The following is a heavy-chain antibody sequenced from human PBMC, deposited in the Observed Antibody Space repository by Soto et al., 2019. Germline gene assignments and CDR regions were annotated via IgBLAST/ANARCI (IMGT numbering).Heavy chain of an antibody. Sequence: GSLRLSCTASGFAFNTYSMNWVRQAPGKGLEWVSSINEDSTYIYYSDSLRGRITISRDNAKDSLFLQMNSLRPDDTAVYYCVRDLGRYFRSGYMDLWGDGATVTVSS. D-gene: IGHD3-9*01. CDR2: INEDSTYI. V-gene: IGHV3-21*01. CDR3: VRDLGRYFRSGYMDL. CDR1: GFAFNTYS. J-gene: IGHJ6*04.